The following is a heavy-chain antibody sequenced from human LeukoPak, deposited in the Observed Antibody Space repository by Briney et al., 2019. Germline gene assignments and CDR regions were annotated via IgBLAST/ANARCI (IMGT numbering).Heavy chain of an antibody. D-gene: IGHD2-2*01. CDR3: ARDAADIVVVPAANYYYYYMDV. J-gene: IGHJ6*03. CDR2: ISSSSTTI. CDR1: GFTFSDYS. V-gene: IGHV3-48*01. Sequence: PGGSLRLSCAASGFTFSDYSMNWVRQAPGKGLECVSYISSSSTTIYYADSVKGRFTISRDNAKNSLYLQMNSLRAEDTAVYYCARDAADIVVVPAANYYYYYMDVWGKGTTVTVSS.